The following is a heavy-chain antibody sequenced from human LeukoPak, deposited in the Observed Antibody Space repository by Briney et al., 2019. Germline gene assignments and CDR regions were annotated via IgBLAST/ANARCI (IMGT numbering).Heavy chain of an antibody. V-gene: IGHV3-23*01. CDR3: AKMECSSTSCSNAFDI. Sequence: PGGSLRLSCAASGFTFSSYAMSWVRQAPGKGLEWVSAISGSGGSTYYADSVKGRFTISRDNSKNTLYLQMNSLRAEDTAVYYCAKMECSSTSCSNAFDIWGQGTMVTVSS. CDR2: ISGSGGST. CDR1: GFTFSSYA. D-gene: IGHD2-2*01. J-gene: IGHJ3*02.